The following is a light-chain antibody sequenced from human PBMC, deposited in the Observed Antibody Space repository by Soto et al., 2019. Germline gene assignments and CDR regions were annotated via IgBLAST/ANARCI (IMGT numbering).Light chain of an antibody. J-gene: IGLJ1*01. CDR2: SNN. Sequence: QSALTQPPSASGTPGQRVTISCSASSSSIGRNYVYWFQQLPGTAPKLLIFSNNQRPSGIPDRFSGSRSGTSASLAISGLRPEDEAVYYCATWDDSLSGLYVFGAGTKVTV. V-gene: IGLV1-47*02. CDR1: SSSIGRNY. CDR3: ATWDDSLSGLYV.